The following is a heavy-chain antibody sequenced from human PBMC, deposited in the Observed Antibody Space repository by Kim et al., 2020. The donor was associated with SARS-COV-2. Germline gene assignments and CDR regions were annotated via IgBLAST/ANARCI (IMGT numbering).Heavy chain of an antibody. CDR1: GGSISSSSYY. D-gene: IGHD5-12*01. Sequence: SETLSLTCTVSGGSISSSSYYWGWIRQPPGKGLEWIGSIYYSGSTYYNPSLKSRVTISVDTSKNQFSLKLSSVTAADTAVYYCVRSAVYGVATSFQYYYDYYGMDVWGQGTTVTVSS. J-gene: IGHJ6*02. CDR3: VRSAVYGVATSFQYYYDYYGMDV. V-gene: IGHV4-39*01. CDR2: IYYSGST.